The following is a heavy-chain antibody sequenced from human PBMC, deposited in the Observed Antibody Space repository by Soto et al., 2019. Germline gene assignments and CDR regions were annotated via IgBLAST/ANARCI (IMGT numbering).Heavy chain of an antibody. Sequence: QVQLVESGGGVVQPGRSLRLSCAASGFTFTRYGMHWVRQAPGKGLEWVAVIVYDGSEKHYGDSVKGRFTISRDNSKNTLYLQMNSLTADDTAVYYCAKESHHLLYSTSSDRYDFYSGMDGWGQGTTVTVSS. V-gene: IGHV3-30*18. D-gene: IGHD6-6*01. CDR3: AKESHHLLYSTSSDRYDFYSGMDG. CDR2: IVYDGSEK. J-gene: IGHJ6*02. CDR1: GFTFTRYG.